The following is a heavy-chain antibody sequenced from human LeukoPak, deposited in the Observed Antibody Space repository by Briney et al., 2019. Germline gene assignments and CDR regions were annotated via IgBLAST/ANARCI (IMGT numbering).Heavy chain of an antibody. CDR3: ARSHSSGWYNWFDP. D-gene: IGHD6-19*01. CDR1: GGSISSGGYS. J-gene: IGHJ5*02. Sequence: SETLSLTCAVSGGSISSGGYSWSRIRQPPGKGLEWIGYIYHSGSTYYNPSLKSRVTISVDRSKNQFSLKLSSVTAADTAVYYCARSHSSGWYNWFDPWGQGTLVTVSS. CDR2: IYHSGST. V-gene: IGHV4-30-2*01.